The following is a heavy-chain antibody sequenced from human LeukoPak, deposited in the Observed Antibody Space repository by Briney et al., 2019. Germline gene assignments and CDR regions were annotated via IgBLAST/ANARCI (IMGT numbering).Heavy chain of an antibody. CDR2: IWSDGSDK. D-gene: IGHD4-11*01. CDR1: GFTFSHYG. Sequence: WGSLSLTCAASGFTFSHYGMHWVRQTPGAGLEWVAVIWSDGSDKYYAKSVKGRFTISRDNSKNSLFLQMNSLRAEDTAVYYCAKDAQRGFDYSNSLQNWGQGILVTVSS. V-gene: IGHV3-33*06. J-gene: IGHJ4*02. CDR3: AKDAQRGFDYSNSLQN.